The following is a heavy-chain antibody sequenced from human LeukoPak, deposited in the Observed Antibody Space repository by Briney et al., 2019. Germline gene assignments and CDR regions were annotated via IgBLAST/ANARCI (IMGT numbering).Heavy chain of an antibody. J-gene: IGHJ4*02. CDR1: GGTFSIYA. V-gene: IGHV1-69*13. Sequence: ASVKVSCKASGGTFSIYAISWVRQAPGQGLEWMGGIIPIFGTANYAQKFQGRVTITADESTSTAYMELSSLRSEDTAVYYCASLPYGPYYFDYWGQGTLVTVSS. CDR3: ASLPYGPYYFDY. D-gene: IGHD3-10*01. CDR2: IIPIFGTA.